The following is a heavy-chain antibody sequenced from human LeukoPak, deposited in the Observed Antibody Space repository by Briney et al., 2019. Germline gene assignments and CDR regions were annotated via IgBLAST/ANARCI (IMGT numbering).Heavy chain of an antibody. CDR2: ISAYNGNT. CDR3: AREQDCSGGSCYPPEGYYYGMDV. Sequence: ASVKVSCKASGYTFTSYGISWVRQAPGQGLEWMGWISAYNGNTNYAQKLQGGVTMTTDTSTSTAYMELRSLRSDDTAVYYCAREQDCSGGSCYPPEGYYYGMDVWGQGTTVTVSS. CDR1: GYTFTSYG. D-gene: IGHD2-15*01. V-gene: IGHV1-18*01. J-gene: IGHJ6*02.